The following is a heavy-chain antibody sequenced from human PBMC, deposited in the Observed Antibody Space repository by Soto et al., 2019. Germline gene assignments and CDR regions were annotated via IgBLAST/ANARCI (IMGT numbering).Heavy chain of an antibody. CDR3: ALRYCSRTTCPPLNSYFYMDV. D-gene: IGHD2-2*01. CDR1: GFTFSNYA. Sequence: GGSLRLSCAASGFTFSNYAMTWVRQAPGQGLEWVSGISSSGGNTFYAGSVKGRFAISRDNSKNTLYLQMNGLRAEDTALYYCALRYCSRTTCPPLNSYFYMDVWGKGTTVTVSS. J-gene: IGHJ6*03. CDR2: ISSSGGNT. V-gene: IGHV3-23*01.